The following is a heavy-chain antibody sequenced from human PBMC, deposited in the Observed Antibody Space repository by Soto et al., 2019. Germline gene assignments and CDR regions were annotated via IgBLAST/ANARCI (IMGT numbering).Heavy chain of an antibody. CDR3: SLHHERRAQIGWLYP. V-gene: IGHV3-21*01. CDR2: ITSSSTYI. CDR1: GFTFSSVA. D-gene: IGHD1-1*01. J-gene: IGHJ5*02. Sequence: PGGALRLSCAASGFTFSSVAMIWVRQAPGKGLEWVSSITSSSTYIYYADSVKGRFTISRDNAKNSMYLQMNSLRAEDTAVYLCSLHHERRAQIGWLYPWGQGSLVTGSS.